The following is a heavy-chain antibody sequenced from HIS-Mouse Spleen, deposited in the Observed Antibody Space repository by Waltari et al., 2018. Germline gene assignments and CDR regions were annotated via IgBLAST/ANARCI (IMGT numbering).Heavy chain of an antibody. CDR1: GASITSSSYY. CDR3: AREIPYSSSWYDWYFDL. CDR2: IYYSGST. V-gene: IGHV4-39*07. J-gene: IGHJ2*01. D-gene: IGHD6-13*01. Sequence: QLQLQESGPGLVKPSETLSLTCTVSGASITSSSYYSGWIRQPPGKGLEWIGSIYYSGSTYYNPSLKSRVTISVDTSKNQFSLKLSSVTAADTAVYYCAREIPYSSSWYDWYFDLWGRGTLVTVSS.